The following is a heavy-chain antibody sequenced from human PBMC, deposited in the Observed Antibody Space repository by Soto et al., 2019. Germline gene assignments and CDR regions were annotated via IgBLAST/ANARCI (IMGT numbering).Heavy chain of an antibody. V-gene: IGHV3-33*01. CDR3: ASSSASCSYGIYHHYGMDV. CDR1: GFTFSSYR. D-gene: IGHD5-18*01. J-gene: IGHJ6*02. CDR2: IWYDGSNK. Sequence: PGGSLRLSCAASGFTFSSYRMHWVRQAPGKGLEWVAVIWYDGSNKYYADSVKGRFTISRDNSKNTLYLQMNSLRAEDTDVYYRASSSASCSYGIYHHYGMDVWCQAITVPFS.